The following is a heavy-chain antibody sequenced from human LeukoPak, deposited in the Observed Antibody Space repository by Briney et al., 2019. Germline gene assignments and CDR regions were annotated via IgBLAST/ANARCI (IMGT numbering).Heavy chain of an antibody. J-gene: IGHJ4*02. CDR1: GFTFSSYA. D-gene: IGHD5-24*01. CDR2: FSGSGGDT. V-gene: IGHV3-23*01. Sequence: GGTLRLSCAASGFTFSSYAMSWVRQAPGKGLEWVSAFSGSGGDTYYADSVKGRFTISRDNSKNTLYLQMNSLRAEDTAVYYCAKSGYNRFDYWGQGTLVTVSS. CDR3: AKSGYNRFDY.